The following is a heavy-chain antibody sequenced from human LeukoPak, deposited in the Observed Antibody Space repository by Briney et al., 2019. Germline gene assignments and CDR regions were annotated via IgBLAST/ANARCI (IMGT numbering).Heavy chain of an antibody. Sequence: GGSLRLSCAASGFTFSSYWMSWVRQAPGKGLEWVANIKQDGSEKYYVDSVKGRFTISRDNAKNSLYLQMNSLRAEDTAVYYCARELNKGVFGSQNWFDPWGQGTLVTVSS. D-gene: IGHD3-3*01. V-gene: IGHV3-7*01. CDR1: GFTFSSYW. CDR3: ARELNKGVFGSQNWFDP. CDR2: IKQDGSEK. J-gene: IGHJ5*02.